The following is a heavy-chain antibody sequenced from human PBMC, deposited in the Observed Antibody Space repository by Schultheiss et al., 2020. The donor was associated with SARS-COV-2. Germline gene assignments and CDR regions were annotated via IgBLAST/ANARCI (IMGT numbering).Heavy chain of an antibody. J-gene: IGHJ4*02. CDR2: IYPGDSDT. V-gene: IGHV5-51*01. Sequence: GGSLRLSCKGSGYSFTSYWIGWVRQMPGKGLEWMGIIYPGDSDTRYSPSFQGQVTISADKSISTAYLQWSSLKGSETAMYYCATWGSGWQDYWGQGTLVTVAS. D-gene: IGHD6-19*01. CDR3: ATWGSGWQDY. CDR1: GYSFTSYW.